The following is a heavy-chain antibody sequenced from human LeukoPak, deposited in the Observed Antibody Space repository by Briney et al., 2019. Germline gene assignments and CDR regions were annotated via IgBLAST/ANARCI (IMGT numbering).Heavy chain of an antibody. CDR1: GLTFSDYY. J-gene: IGHJ3*02. CDR3: VRGSDRLLYDAFDM. V-gene: IGHV3-11*01. D-gene: IGHD3-9*01. Sequence: GGSLRLSCAASGLTFSDYYMTWIRQAPGKGLEWISYISSSGSTIYYAGSVEGRFTISRDNARNSLYLQMNSLRAEDTAVYYCVRGSDRLLYDAFDMWGQGTMVTVSS. CDR2: ISSSGSTI.